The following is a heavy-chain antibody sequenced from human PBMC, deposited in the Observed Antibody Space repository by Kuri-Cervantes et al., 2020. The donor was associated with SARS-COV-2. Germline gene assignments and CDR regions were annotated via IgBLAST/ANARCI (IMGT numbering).Heavy chain of an antibody. CDR3: ARDHYDILTGYYSCFDY. D-gene: IGHD3-9*01. J-gene: IGHJ4*02. Sequence: SGPTLVKPTQTLTLTCTFSGFSLSTSVMCVSWIRQPPGKALEWLARIDWDDDKYYSTSLKTRLTISKDTSKNQVVLTMTNMDPVDTATYYCARDHYDILTGYYSCFDYWGQGTLVTVSS. CDR1: GFSLSTSVMC. CDR2: IDWDDDK. V-gene: IGHV2-70*11.